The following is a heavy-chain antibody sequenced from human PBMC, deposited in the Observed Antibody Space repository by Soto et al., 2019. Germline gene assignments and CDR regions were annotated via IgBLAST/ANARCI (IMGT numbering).Heavy chain of an antibody. Sequence: SETLSLTCAVSGGSITSGAYSWSWIRQPPGKVLEWLGYISQSGATYYNPSLERRVTISMDTSKNAFSLNLSSVTAADTAVYYCARALWLYEGLNWFDPWGQGTLVTVSS. J-gene: IGHJ5*02. CDR3: ARALWLYEGLNWFDP. D-gene: IGHD3-16*01. CDR2: ISQSGAT. CDR1: GGSITSGAYS. V-gene: IGHV4-30-2*01.